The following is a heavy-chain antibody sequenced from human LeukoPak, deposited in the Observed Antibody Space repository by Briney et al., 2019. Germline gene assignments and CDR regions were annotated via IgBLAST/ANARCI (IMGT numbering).Heavy chain of an antibody. Sequence: TGGSLRLSCAASGSTFSSYWMHWVRQAPGKGLVWVSRINSDGSSTSYADSVKGRFTISRDNAKNTLYLQMNSLRAEDTAVYYCARVIPRGYYDSSGYLFDYWGQGTLATVSS. CDR2: INSDGSST. J-gene: IGHJ4*02. CDR3: ARVIPRGYYDSSGYLFDY. CDR1: GSTFSSYW. V-gene: IGHV3-74*01. D-gene: IGHD3-22*01.